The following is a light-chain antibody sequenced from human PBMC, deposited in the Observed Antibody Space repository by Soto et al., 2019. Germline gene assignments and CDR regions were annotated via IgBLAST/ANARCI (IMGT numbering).Light chain of an antibody. J-gene: IGKJ4*01. CDR2: LGS. CDR3: TNSQQPPPT. V-gene: IGKV2-28*01. Sequence: DVVMTQSPLSLPVTPGEPASISCRSSQSLLHSDGYNYLDWFLQRPGQSPQVLIYLGSNRAPGGRERFCEGGTCTVYTLKISRGEGEDLGVYYGTNSQQPPPTSGGGTKV. CDR1: QSLLHSDGYNY.